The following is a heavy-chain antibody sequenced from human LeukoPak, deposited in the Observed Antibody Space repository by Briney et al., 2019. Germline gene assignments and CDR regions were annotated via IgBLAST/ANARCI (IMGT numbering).Heavy chain of an antibody. Sequence: PSETLSLTCAVYGGSFSGYYWSWIRQPPGKGLEWIGKINHSGSTNYNPSLKSRVTISVDTSKNQFSLKLSSVTAADTAVYYCASTSVVVAATYFDYWGQGTLVTVSS. CDR1: GGSFSGYY. CDR3: ASTSVVVAATYFDY. V-gene: IGHV4-34*01. J-gene: IGHJ4*02. D-gene: IGHD2-15*01. CDR2: INHSGST.